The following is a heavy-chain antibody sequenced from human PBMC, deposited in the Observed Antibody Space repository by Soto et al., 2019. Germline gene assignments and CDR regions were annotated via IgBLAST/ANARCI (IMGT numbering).Heavy chain of an antibody. CDR3: ARVTKEKWLVKWFDP. CDR2: ISKDGSTK. CDR1: RFNFNIYA. Sequence: QEHLVESGGGVVQPGRSLRLSCAASRFNFNIYAMHWVRQAPSKGLEWVALISKDGSTKYYADSVKGRFTISRDNATNTLFLQMDSLRPDDTAVYYCARVTKEKWLVKWFDPWGQGTLVTVSS. D-gene: IGHD6-19*01. J-gene: IGHJ5*02. V-gene: IGHV3-30-3*01.